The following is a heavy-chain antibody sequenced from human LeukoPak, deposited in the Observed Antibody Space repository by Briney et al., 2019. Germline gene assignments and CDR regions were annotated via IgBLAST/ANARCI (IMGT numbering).Heavy chain of an antibody. D-gene: IGHD3-22*01. CDR3: AGPYYYDSSGYPPWGA. Sequence: VSVKVSCKASGYTFTGYYMHWVRQAPGQGLEWMGWINPNSGGTNYAQKFQGRVTMTRDTSISTAYMELSRLRSDDTAVYYCAGPYYYDSSGYPPWGAWGQGTLVTVSS. V-gene: IGHV1-2*02. CDR2: INPNSGGT. J-gene: IGHJ5*02. CDR1: GYTFTGYY.